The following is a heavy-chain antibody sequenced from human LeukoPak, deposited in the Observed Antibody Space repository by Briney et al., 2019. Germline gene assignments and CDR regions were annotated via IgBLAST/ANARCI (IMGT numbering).Heavy chain of an antibody. J-gene: IGHJ3*02. D-gene: IGHD3-22*01. CDR2: ISSSSSYI. CDR1: GFTFSSYS. CDR3: AKDTYYDSSGHPGGAFDI. Sequence: GGFLRLSCAASGFTFSSYSMNWVRQAPGKGLEWVSSISSSSSYIYYADSVKGRFTISRDNAKNSLYLQMNSLRAEDTALYYCAKDTYYDSSGHPGGAFDIWGQGTMVTVSS. V-gene: IGHV3-21*04.